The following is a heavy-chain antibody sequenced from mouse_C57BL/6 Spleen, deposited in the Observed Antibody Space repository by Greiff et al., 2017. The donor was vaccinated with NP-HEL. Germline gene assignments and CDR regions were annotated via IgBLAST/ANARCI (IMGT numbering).Heavy chain of an antibody. D-gene: IGHD2-4*01. Sequence: VHLQQSGPELVKPGASVKISCKASGYAFSSSWMNWVKQRPGKGLEWIGRIYPGDGDTNYNGKFKGKATLTADKSSSTAYMQLSSLTSEDSAVYFCARHGDYEYYFDYWGQGTTLTVSS. CDR2: IYPGDGDT. V-gene: IGHV1-82*01. J-gene: IGHJ2*01. CDR3: ARHGDYEYYFDY. CDR1: GYAFSSSW.